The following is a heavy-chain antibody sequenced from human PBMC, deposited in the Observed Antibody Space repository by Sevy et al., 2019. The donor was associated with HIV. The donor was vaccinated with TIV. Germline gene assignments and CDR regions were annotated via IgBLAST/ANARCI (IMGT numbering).Heavy chain of an antibody. Sequence: ASVKVSCKASGYTFTIYGISWVRQAPEQGLEWMGWISPYSGNTNYAQNLQGRVTMTTDTSTTTAYMELRSLRFDDTAVYYCARTSSYGSGNYFDYWGQGTLVTVSS. J-gene: IGHJ4*02. V-gene: IGHV1-18*01. CDR1: GYTFTIYG. CDR3: ARTSSYGSGNYFDY. D-gene: IGHD3-10*01. CDR2: ISPYSGNT.